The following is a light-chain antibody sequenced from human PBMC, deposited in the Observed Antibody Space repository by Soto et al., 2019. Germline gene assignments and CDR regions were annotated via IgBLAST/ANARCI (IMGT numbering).Light chain of an antibody. J-gene: IGKJ4*01. CDR3: QQYNDWPLT. V-gene: IGKV3-15*01. CDR2: GAS. Sequence: EKVMTQSPAALSVSPGERATLSCRASQSVNSNLAWYQQKAGQAPRLLLYGASTRATGIPARFSGSASGTEFTLTISSLQSEDSAVYYCQQYNDWPLTFVGGKKVEIK. CDR1: QSVNSN.